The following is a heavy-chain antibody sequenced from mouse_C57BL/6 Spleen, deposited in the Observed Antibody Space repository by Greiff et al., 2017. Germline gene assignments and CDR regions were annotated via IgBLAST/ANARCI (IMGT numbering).Heavy chain of an antibody. CDR3: AREGGVFITTVVASRYFDD. D-gene: IGHD1-1*01. CDR1: GFTFSSYA. CDR2: ISDGGSYT. J-gene: IGHJ1*03. Sequence: EVMLVESGGGLVKPGGSLKLSCAASGFTFSSYAMSWVRQTPEKRLEWVATISDGGSYTYYPDHVKGRFTISRDNAKNNLYLQMSHLKSEDTAMYYGAREGGVFITTVVASRYFDDWGTGTTLTVSS. V-gene: IGHV5-4*01.